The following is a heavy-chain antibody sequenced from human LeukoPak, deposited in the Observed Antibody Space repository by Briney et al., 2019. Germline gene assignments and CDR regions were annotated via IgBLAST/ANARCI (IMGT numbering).Heavy chain of an antibody. CDR3: ARVPATSNDAFDI. Sequence: GGSLRLSCAASGFTFSDYYMSWIRQAPGKGLEWVSYISSSGSTIYYADSVKGRFTISRDNAKNSLYLQMNSLRAEDTAVYYCARVPATSNDAFDIWGQGTMVTVSS. CDR2: ISSSGSTI. V-gene: IGHV3-11*01. CDR1: GFTFSDYY. J-gene: IGHJ3*02. D-gene: IGHD2-2*01.